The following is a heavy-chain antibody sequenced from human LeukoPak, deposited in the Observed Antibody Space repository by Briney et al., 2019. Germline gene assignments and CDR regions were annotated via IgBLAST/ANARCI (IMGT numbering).Heavy chain of an antibody. CDR1: GFTFSTYW. CDR3: ARDPLRRFDY. J-gene: IGHJ4*02. CDR2: INEDGSDK. D-gene: IGHD4-17*01. V-gene: IGHV3-7*05. Sequence: GGSLRLSCAASGFTFSTYWMSWVRQAPGKGLEWVANINEDGSDKHYVDSVRGRFTISRDNAKNSLYLEMNNLRAEDTAVYYCARDPLRRFDYWGQGTLVTVSS.